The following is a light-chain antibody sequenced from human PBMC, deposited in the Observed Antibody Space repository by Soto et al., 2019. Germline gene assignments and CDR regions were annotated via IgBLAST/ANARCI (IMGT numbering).Light chain of an antibody. CDR3: QQRTNWPLT. CDR1: QNIVNY. CDR2: HAS. V-gene: IGKV3-11*01. J-gene: IGKJ4*01. Sequence: EIVLTQSPATLSLSPGERATLSCRASQNIVNYLAWYQQKPGQPPRLLIYHASNRATGIPARFTGSGSGTDFTLTISSLEPEDFAVYSCQQRTNWPLTFGGGTKVEIK.